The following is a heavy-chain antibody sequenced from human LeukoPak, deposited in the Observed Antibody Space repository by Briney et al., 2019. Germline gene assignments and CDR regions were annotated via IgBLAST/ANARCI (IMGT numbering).Heavy chain of an antibody. CDR2: ISGSGGST. Sequence: GGSLRLSCAASGFTFSSYWMSWVRQAPGKGLEWVSAISGSGGSTYYADSVKGRFTISRDNSKNTLYLQMNSLRAEDTAVYYCAKDVIRAYYDSRDAFDIWGQGTMVTVSS. J-gene: IGHJ3*02. D-gene: IGHD3-22*01. V-gene: IGHV3-23*01. CDR3: AKDVIRAYYDSRDAFDI. CDR1: GFTFSSYW.